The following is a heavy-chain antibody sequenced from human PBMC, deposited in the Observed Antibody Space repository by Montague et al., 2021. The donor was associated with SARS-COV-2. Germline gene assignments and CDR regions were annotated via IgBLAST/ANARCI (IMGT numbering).Heavy chain of an antibody. V-gene: IGHV4-39*01. D-gene: IGHD3-22*01. CDR1: GGSISSSSYY. J-gene: IGHJ3*02. CDR3: ARVATSYYCDSKAAPATTNAIDI. CDR2: IYYSGST. Sequence: SETLSLTCTVSGGSISSSSYYWGWIRQPPGKGLEWIGSIYYSGSTYYNPSLKSRVTISVDTSKNQLSLKLSSVTAADTAVYYCARVATSYYCDSKAAPATTNAIDIWGQGTMVTVSS.